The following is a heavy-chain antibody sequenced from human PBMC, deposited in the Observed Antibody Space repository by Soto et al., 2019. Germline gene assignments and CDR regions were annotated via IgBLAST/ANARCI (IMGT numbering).Heavy chain of an antibody. CDR1: GASTSRYF. D-gene: IGHD2-21*02. J-gene: IGHJ6*02. CDR3: ARDLWGYRGVDCKRLDV. V-gene: IGHV4-59*01. Sequence: SETLSLTCTVSGASTSRYFWSWIRQSPGKGLEWIGYLYNTGSTIYNPSLKSRVTISVDTSNNQFSLKMNSVTAADTAVYYCARDLWGYRGVDCKRLDVWGQGNAV. CDR2: LYNTGST.